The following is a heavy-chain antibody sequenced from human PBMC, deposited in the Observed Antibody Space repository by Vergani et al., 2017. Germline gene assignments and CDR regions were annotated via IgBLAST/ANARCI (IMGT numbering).Heavy chain of an antibody. CDR2: ISSSSSYI. V-gene: IGHV3-21*01. Sequence: EVQLVESGGGLVKPGGSLRLSCAASGFTFSSYSMNWVRQAPGKGLEWVSSISSSSSYIYYADPVKGRFTISRDNAKNSLYLQMTSLRAEDTAVYYCARDLFXYDSSGYYSGFFDYGGQGTLITVSS. J-gene: IGHJ4*02. CDR1: GFTFSSYS. D-gene: IGHD3-22*01. CDR3: ARDLFXYDSSGYYSGFFDY.